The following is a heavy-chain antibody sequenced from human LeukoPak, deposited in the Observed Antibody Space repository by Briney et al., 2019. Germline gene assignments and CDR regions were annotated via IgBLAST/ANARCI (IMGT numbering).Heavy chain of an antibody. CDR2: IKQDGSEK. CDR3: ARDYGDYDYYYYGMDV. J-gene: IGHJ6*02. CDR1: GFTFSNYW. V-gene: IGHV3-7*01. Sequence: GGSLRLSCAASGFTFSNYWMNWVRQAPGKGLEWVADIKQDGSEKYYVDSVKGRFTISRDNAKNSLYLQMNSLRAEDTAVYYCARDYGDYDYYYYGMDVWGQGTTVTVSS. D-gene: IGHD4-17*01.